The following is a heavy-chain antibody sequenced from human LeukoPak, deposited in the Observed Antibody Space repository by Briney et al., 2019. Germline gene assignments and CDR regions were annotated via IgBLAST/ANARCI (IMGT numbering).Heavy chain of an antibody. CDR3: ARSKDIRMGSKRGIEMDY. CDR1: GDSLGIYK. Sequence: KTSETLSLTCSVSGDSLGIYKWSWIRQPPGKGLEWIAHISSSGSAIYNPSLMSRVSMAVDTSKNQFSLRLISVTAADTAVYYCARSKDIRMGSKRGIEMDYWGQGTLVTVSS. D-gene: IGHD5-24*01. V-gene: IGHV4-4*09. CDR2: ISSSGSA. J-gene: IGHJ4*02.